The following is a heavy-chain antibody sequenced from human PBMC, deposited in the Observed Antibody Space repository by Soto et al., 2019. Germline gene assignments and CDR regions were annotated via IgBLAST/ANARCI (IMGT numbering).Heavy chain of an antibody. CDR2: ITAYNGNT. D-gene: IGHD3-16*01. V-gene: IGHV1-18*01. J-gene: IGHJ5*02. CDR1: SYTFTSYG. CDR3: AREGPNPRLS. Sequence: QVQLVQSGAEVKKPGASVKVSCKASSYTFTSYGFSWVRQAPGQGLEWMGWITAYNGNTKYAQKWQGRVTMTTDPSTSAAYMEPRSLTSEDTAVYSCAREGPNPRLSWGQGTLVTVSS.